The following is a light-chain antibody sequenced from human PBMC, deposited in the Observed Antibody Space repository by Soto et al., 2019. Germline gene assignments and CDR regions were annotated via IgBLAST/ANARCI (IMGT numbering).Light chain of an antibody. Sequence: EIVLTQSPGTLSLSPGERATLSCRASQTVSISDLAWYQQKPGQAPSLLVYGASSRATGTPDRFRSSGAGTYVTLTISKLEPEDFAVYYCQQYGSSPRTFGQGTKVEIK. CDR3: QQYGSSPRT. J-gene: IGKJ2*01. V-gene: IGKV3-20*01. CDR2: GAS. CDR1: QTVSISD.